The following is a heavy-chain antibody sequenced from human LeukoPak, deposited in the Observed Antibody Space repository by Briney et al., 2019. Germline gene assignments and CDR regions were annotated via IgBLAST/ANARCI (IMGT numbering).Heavy chain of an antibody. CDR2: IHHSGST. Sequence: PSETLSLTCAVYGGSFSGYYWSWIRQPPGKGLEWMGEIHHSGSTNYNPSLKSRVTISVDTCKNQISLKLSSVTAADTAVYDCARGGSPVGATNDYWGQGTLVTVSS. D-gene: IGHD1-26*01. J-gene: IGHJ4*02. CDR3: ARGGSPVGATNDY. V-gene: IGHV4-34*01. CDR1: GGSFSGYY.